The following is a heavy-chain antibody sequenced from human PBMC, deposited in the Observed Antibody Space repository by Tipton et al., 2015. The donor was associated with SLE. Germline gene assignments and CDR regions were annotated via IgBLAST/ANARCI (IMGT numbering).Heavy chain of an antibody. CDR1: GFTFDDYA. CDR2: ISWDGGTT. D-gene: IGHD1-26*01. Sequence: GSLRLSCAASGFTFDDYAMHWVRQAPGKGLEWVSLISWDGGTTYYADSVKGRFTISRDNSKNSLYLQMNSLTAEDTALYYCAKEGSSEPYFQHWGQGTLVTVSS. CDR3: AKEGSSEPYFQH. V-gene: IGHV3-43D*03. J-gene: IGHJ1*01.